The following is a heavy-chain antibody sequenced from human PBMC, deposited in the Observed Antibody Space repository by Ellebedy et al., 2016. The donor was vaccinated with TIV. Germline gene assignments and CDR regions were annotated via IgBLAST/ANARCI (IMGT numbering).Heavy chain of an antibody. CDR2: INSDGSTT. CDR1: GFTFSSHW. J-gene: IGHJ6*02. CDR3: ARRGGEYGSGTYYRYDYGLDV. V-gene: IGHV3-74*01. D-gene: IGHD3-10*01. Sequence: GESLKISCAASGFTFSSHWMHWVRQVPGKGLVWVSRINSDGSTTRYADSVKGRFTISRDNAKNTLFLEMNSLRIEDTGIYYCARRGGEYGSGTYYRYDYGLDVWGQGTTVTVSS.